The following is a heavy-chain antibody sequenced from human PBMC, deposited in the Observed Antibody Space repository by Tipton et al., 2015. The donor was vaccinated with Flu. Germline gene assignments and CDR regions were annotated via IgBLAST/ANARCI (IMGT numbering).Heavy chain of an antibody. V-gene: IGHV3-48*03. CDR3: AREFCSGGSCSDAFGL. CDR1: GFTFNSYE. Sequence: SLRLSCAASGFTFNSYEMDWVRQAPGKGLEWISYISDVNRIHYADSVKGRFTISRDNAKKSLYLQMNSLRAEDTAVYYCAREFCSGGSCSDAFGLWGQGTMVTVSS. CDR2: ISDVNRI. J-gene: IGHJ3*01. D-gene: IGHD2-15*01.